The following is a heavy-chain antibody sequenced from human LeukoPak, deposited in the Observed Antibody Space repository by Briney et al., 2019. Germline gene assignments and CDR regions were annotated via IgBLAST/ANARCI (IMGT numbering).Heavy chain of an antibody. Sequence: GGSLRLSCTVSGFTVSTNSMSWVRQAPGKGLEWVSFIYSDNTHYSDSVKGRFTISRDNSKNTLYLQMNSLRAEDTAVYYCARRAGAYSHPXDYXGQGTXVTVSS. CDR3: ARRAGAYSHPXDY. D-gene: IGHD4/OR15-4a*01. CDR2: IYSDNT. CDR1: GFTVSTNS. V-gene: IGHV3-53*01. J-gene: IGHJ4*02.